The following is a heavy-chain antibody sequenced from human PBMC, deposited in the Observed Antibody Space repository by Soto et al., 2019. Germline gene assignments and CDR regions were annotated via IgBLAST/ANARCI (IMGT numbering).Heavy chain of an antibody. CDR1: GFTFSSYW. J-gene: IGHJ4*02. Sequence: GGSLRLSCGASGFTFSSYWMSWVRQAPGKGLEWVANIKQDGSEKYYVDSVKGRFTISRDNAKNSLYLQMNSLRAEDTAVYYCARSGSAGRVLEWILDDRFDYWGQGTLVTV. V-gene: IGHV3-7*03. CDR2: IKQDGSEK. D-gene: IGHD3-3*01. CDR3: ARSGSAGRVLEWILDDRFDY.